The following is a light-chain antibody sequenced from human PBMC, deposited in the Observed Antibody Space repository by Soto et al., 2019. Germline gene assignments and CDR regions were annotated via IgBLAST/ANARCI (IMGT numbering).Light chain of an antibody. V-gene: IGKV1-5*03. J-gene: IGKJ1*01. CDR1: QNLDTW. CDR2: TAS. CDR3: QQYRDSSRS. Sequence: DIQMTQSPSTLSASIGDRITISCRASQNLDTWWAWYQQRPGEAPKLLIYTASNLENGVPSRFSGSGSGTAFTLTISSLQPEDFATYYCQQYRDSSRSFGQGTQVE.